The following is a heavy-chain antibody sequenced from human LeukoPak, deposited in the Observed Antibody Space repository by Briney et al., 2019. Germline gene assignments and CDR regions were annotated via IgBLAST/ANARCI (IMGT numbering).Heavy chain of an antibody. D-gene: IGHD3-10*01. CDR1: GFIFSTYN. Sequence: GGSLRLSCAAYGFIFSTYNMNWVRQAPGKGLEWVSYISSSSSTIDYADSVKGRFTISRDNAKNSLYLQMDSLRADDTAVYYCARDYYYGSGSYDHWGQGTLVTVPS. CDR3: ARDYYYGSGSYDH. CDR2: ISSSSSTI. V-gene: IGHV3-48*01. J-gene: IGHJ4*02.